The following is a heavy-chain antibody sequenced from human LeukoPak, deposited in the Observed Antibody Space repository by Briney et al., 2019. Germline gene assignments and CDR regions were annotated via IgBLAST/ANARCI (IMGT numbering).Heavy chain of an antibody. Sequence: GSLRLSCAASGFTFSSYAMHWVRQAPGKGLEWIGSIYYSGSTYYNPSLKSRVTISVDTSKNQFSLKLSSVTAADTAVYYCARGMATIEFDYWGQGTLVTVSS. CDR2: IYYSGST. CDR3: ARGMATIEFDY. V-gene: IGHV4-39*01. J-gene: IGHJ4*02. D-gene: IGHD5-24*01. CDR1: GFTFSSYAMH.